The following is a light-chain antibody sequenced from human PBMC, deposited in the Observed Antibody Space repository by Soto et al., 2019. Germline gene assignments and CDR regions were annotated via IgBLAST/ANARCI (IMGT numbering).Light chain of an antibody. Sequence: ETVFTQSPCTLSLSPGERATLSCRASQSFNSIYLAWYQQKPGQAPRLLIYGASNRATGIPDRFSGSGSGTDFTLTISRLEPEDFAVYYCQQYGSSPWTFGQGTKVDIK. J-gene: IGKJ1*01. V-gene: IGKV3-20*01. CDR3: QQYGSSPWT. CDR2: GAS. CDR1: QSFNSIY.